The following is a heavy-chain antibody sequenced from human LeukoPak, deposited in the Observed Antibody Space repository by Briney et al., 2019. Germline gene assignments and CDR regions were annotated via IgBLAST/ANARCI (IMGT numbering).Heavy chain of an antibody. Sequence: RGSLRLSCAASGLSPSNNWMSWVRQAPGKGLERVANIKQDGSEKYYVDSVKGRFTISRDNSKNSLYLQMSSLRAEDTAVYCCAISATVRGGDECWGQGALVTVSS. J-gene: IGHJ4*02. V-gene: IGHV3-7*01. CDR2: IKQDGSEK. CDR3: AISATVRGGDEC. D-gene: IGHD4-11*01. CDR1: GLSPSNNW.